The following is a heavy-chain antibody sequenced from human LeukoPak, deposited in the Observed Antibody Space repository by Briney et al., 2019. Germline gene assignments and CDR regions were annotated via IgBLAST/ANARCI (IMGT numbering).Heavy chain of an antibody. J-gene: IGHJ4*02. Sequence: GGSLRLSCAASGFTFSSYGMHWVRQAPGKGLEWVAVISYDGSNKYYADSVKGRFTISRDNSKNTLYLQINSLRAEDSAVYYCTRDRTTITLFELWGQGTLVTVSS. CDR1: GFTFSSYG. V-gene: IGHV3-30*03. CDR3: TRDRTTITLFEL. CDR2: ISYDGSNK. D-gene: IGHD4-11*01.